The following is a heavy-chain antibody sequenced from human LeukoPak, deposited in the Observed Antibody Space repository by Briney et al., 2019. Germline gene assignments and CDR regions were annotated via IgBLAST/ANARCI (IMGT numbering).Heavy chain of an antibody. CDR3: TRGAGSSWFDP. D-gene: IGHD3-10*01. Sequence: ASVKVSCKASGYTFSDKNIHWVRQAPGQGLEWMGWISPNSGDTKDAQNFQGRVTMTRDTSISTAYMELSSLRSDDAAVYYCTRGAGSSWFDPWGQGTLVTVSS. CDR1: GYTFSDKN. CDR2: ISPNSGDT. V-gene: IGHV1-2*02. J-gene: IGHJ5*02.